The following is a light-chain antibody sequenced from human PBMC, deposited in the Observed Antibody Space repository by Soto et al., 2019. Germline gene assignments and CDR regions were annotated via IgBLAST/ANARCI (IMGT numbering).Light chain of an antibody. CDR2: DNN. Sequence: QSVLTQPPSVSAAPGQKVTISCSGRSSNIGNNYVSWYQQLPGTAPKLLIYDNNKRPSGIPDRLSGSKSGTSATLGITGLQTGDEADYYCGTWDSSLSAGVVFGGGTKVTVL. CDR1: SSNIGNNY. J-gene: IGLJ2*01. CDR3: GTWDSSLSAGVV. V-gene: IGLV1-51*01.